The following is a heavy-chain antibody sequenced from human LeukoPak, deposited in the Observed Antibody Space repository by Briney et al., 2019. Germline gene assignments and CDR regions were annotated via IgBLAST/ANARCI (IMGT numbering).Heavy chain of an antibody. CDR1: GSTFSSYA. J-gene: IGHJ5*02. V-gene: IGHV3-23*01. Sequence: PGGSLRLSCAASGSTFSSYAMSWVRQAPGKGLEWASAISGSGGSTYYADSVKGRFTISRDNSKNTLYLQMNSLRAEGTAVYYCAKWKYCSSTSCYLRSYWFDPWGQGTLVTVSS. D-gene: IGHD2-2*01. CDR3: AKWKYCSSTSCYLRSYWFDP. CDR2: ISGSGGST.